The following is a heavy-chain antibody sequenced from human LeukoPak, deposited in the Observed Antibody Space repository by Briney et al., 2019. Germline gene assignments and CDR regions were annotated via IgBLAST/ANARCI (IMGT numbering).Heavy chain of an antibody. J-gene: IGHJ4*02. Sequence: PGGSLRLSCAASGFTFSSYAMSWVRQAPGKGLEWVSAISGSGGSTYYADSVKGRFTISRDNAKNSLYLQMNSLRAEDTAVYYCARDSSHPYCSGGSCYSPPTPLDYWGQGTLVTVSS. D-gene: IGHD2-15*01. CDR3: ARDSSHPYCSGGSCYSPPTPLDY. CDR2: ISGSGGST. V-gene: IGHV3-23*01. CDR1: GFTFSSYA.